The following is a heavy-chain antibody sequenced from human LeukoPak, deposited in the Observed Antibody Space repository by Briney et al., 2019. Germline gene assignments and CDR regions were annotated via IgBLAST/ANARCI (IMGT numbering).Heavy chain of an antibody. CDR3: ARSPPYSSSWYYDY. J-gene: IGHJ4*02. CDR1: GFTFSSYAM. D-gene: IGHD6-13*01. V-gene: IGHV2-70*11. Sequence: LRLSCAASGFTFSSYAMSWIRQPPGKALEWLARIDWDDDKYYSTSLKTRLTISKDTSKNQVVLTMTNMDPVDTATYYCARSPPYSSSWYYDYWGQGTLVTVSS. CDR2: IDWDDDK.